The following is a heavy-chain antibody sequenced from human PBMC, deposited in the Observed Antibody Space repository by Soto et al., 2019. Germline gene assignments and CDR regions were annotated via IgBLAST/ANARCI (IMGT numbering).Heavy chain of an antibody. D-gene: IGHD3-16*02. CDR3: ARDGSAAYYDYMWGSYRYFDY. V-gene: IGHV1-18*01. CDR2: ISAYNGNT. Sequence: QVQLVQSGAEVKKPGASVKVSCKASGYTFTSYGISWVRQAPGQGLEWMGWISAYNGNTNYAQKLQGRVTMTTDTSTRTAYMELRSLRSDDTAVYYCARDGSAAYYDYMWGSYRYFDYWGQGTLVTVSS. J-gene: IGHJ4*02. CDR1: GYTFTSYG.